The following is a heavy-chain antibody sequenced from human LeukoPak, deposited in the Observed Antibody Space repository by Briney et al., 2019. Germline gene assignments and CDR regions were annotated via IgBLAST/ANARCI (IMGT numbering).Heavy chain of an antibody. CDR3: VRDFYGYDY. D-gene: IGHD5-18*01. CDR1: GFTFSDYS. J-gene: IGHJ4*02. Sequence: GGSLRLSCAASGFTFSDYSMHWVRQAPGKGLEWVSYISRTITPVYYADSVKGRFTISRDDAKNSLYLQMNSLRDEDTAVYYCVRDFYGYDYWGQGILVTVSS. V-gene: IGHV3-48*02. CDR2: ISRTITPV.